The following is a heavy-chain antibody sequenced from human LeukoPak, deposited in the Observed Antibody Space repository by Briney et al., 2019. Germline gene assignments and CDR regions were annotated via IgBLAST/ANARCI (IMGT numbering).Heavy chain of an antibody. CDR1: GYTFSRYF. D-gene: IGHD3-22*01. CDR3: ATALYDTSGYFSFDP. CDR2: INPSGGNT. Sequence: ASVKVSCMASGYTFSRYFMHWVRQAPGQGLEWMGIINPSGGNTIHAQKFQGRVTMTRDTSTSTVYMELSSLRSEDTAVYYCATALYDTSGYFSFDPWGQGTLVTVSS. J-gene: IGHJ5*02. V-gene: IGHV1-46*01.